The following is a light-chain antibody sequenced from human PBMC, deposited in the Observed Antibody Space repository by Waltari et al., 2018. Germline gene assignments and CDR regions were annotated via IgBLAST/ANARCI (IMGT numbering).Light chain of an antibody. CDR1: ESISRS. J-gene: IGKJ1*01. CDR3: QQYFHLST. Sequence: DIQVTQSPSALSASVGDSVSITCRASESISRSFAWFQHKPGKGPKLLIYGASTLESWVPSRFSGIGSGTEFTLTISSLQPDDFATYYCQQYFHLSTFGQGTKVEIK. V-gene: IGKV1-5*03. CDR2: GAS.